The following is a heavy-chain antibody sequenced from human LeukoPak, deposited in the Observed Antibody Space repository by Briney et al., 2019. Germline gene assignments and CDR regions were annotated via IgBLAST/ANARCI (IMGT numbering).Heavy chain of an antibody. CDR1: GFTFTSHW. CDR3: ARYGGSYLDY. Sequence: PGGSLRLSCAASGFTFTSHWMAWVRQAPGKGLEWVANIHQDGSQEYYVDSVKGQFTLSRDNARNSLYLQMNSLRAEDTAVYYCARYGGSYLDYWGQGTLVTVSS. D-gene: IGHD1-26*01. V-gene: IGHV3-7*01. J-gene: IGHJ4*02. CDR2: IHQDGSQE.